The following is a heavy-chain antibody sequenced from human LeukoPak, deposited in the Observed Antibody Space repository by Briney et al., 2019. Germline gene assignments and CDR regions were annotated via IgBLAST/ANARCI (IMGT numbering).Heavy chain of an antibody. V-gene: IGHV3-64*01. CDR3: ARAVDFWSGYDY. CDR2: ISSNGGST. J-gene: IGHJ4*02. CDR1: GFTFSTYA. Sequence: GGSLRLSCAASGFTFSTYAMHWARQAPGKGLEYVSAISSNGGSTHYANSVKGRFTISRDNSKNTLYLQMGSLRAEDMAVYYCARAVDFWSGYDYWGQGTLVIVSS. D-gene: IGHD3-3*01.